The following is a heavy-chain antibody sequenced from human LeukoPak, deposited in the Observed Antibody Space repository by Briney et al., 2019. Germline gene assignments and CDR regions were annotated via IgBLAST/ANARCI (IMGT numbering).Heavy chain of an antibody. Sequence: SETLSLTCGVSGGSVINTNWWTWVRQPPRKGLEWIGEVHLDGRTNYNPSLESRLTMSVDVSENQVSLKLTSVTAADTAVYYCAREGGFYRPLDYSGQGTLVTVSS. CDR2: VHLDGRT. CDR1: GGSVINTNW. V-gene: IGHV4-4*02. J-gene: IGHJ4*02. D-gene: IGHD3-3*01. CDR3: AREGGFYRPLDY.